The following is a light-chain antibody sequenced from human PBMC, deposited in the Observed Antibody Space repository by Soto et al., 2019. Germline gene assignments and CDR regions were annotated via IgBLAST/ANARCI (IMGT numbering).Light chain of an antibody. V-gene: IGLV4-60*03. CDR1: SGHSSYI. CDR3: ETWDSNTPV. CDR2: LEGSGSY. Sequence: QSVLTQSSSASASLGSSVKLTCTLSSGHSSYIIAWHQQQPGKAPRYLIKLEGSGSYNKGSGVPDLFSGSSSGADRYLTISNLQSEDEAAYYCETWDSNTPVFGGGTKLTVL. J-gene: IGLJ2*01.